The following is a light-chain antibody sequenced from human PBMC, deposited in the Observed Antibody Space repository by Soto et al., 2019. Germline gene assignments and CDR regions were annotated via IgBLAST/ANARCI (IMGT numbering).Light chain of an antibody. J-gene: IGKJ2*01. Sequence: EIVLTQSPGTLSLSPGERATLSCRASQSVSSSYLAWYQQKPGQAPMLLIYGASSRATGIPDRFSGSGSGTDFTLTISRLEPEDFAVYYCQQYGSSPSTFGQGNKLEIK. CDR1: QSVSSSY. CDR2: GAS. CDR3: QQYGSSPST. V-gene: IGKV3-20*01.